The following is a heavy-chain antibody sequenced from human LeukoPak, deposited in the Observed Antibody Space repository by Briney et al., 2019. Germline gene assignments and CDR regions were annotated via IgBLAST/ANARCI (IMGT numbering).Heavy chain of an antibody. CDR1: GYTFTSYY. V-gene: IGHV1-46*01. Sequence: ASVKVPCKASGYTFTSYYMHWVRQAPGQGLEWMGIINPSGGSTSYAQKFQGRVTMTRDTSTSTVYMELSSLRSEDTAVYYCAREGYDSSGYYLNAFDIWGQGTMVTVSS. CDR2: INPSGGST. J-gene: IGHJ3*02. CDR3: AREGYDSSGYYLNAFDI. D-gene: IGHD3-22*01.